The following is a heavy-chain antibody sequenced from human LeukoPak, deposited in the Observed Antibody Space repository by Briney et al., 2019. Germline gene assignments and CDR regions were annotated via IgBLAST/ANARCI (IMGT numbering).Heavy chain of an antibody. CDR3: ASQGVDTTLFFRYYFDY. CDR1: GFTFSSYA. V-gene: IGHV3-30-3*01. J-gene: IGHJ4*02. D-gene: IGHD5-18*01. CDR2: ISYDGSNK. Sequence: GGSLRLSCAASGFTFSSYAMHWVRQAPGKGLEWVAVISYDGSNKYYADSVKGRFTISRDNSKNMLYLQMNSLRAEDTAVYYCASQGVDTTLFFRYYFDYWGQGTLVTVSS.